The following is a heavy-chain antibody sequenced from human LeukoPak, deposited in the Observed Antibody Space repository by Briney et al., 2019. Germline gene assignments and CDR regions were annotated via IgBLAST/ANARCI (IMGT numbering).Heavy chain of an antibody. Sequence: GASVKVSFKSSGYTFTRYGISWVRQPPGQGLEWMGWISAYNGNTNYAQKLQGRVTMTTDTYTSKAYMEVRSLRSDDAAVYYCARALRNSGGYPYGMDVWGQGTTVTVSS. D-gene: IGHD3-22*01. J-gene: IGHJ6*01. CDR2: ISAYNGNT. V-gene: IGHV1-18*01. CDR1: GYTFTRYG. CDR3: ARALRNSGGYPYGMDV.